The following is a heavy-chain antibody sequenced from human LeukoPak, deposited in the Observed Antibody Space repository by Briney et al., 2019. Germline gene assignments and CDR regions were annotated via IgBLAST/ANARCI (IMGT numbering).Heavy chain of an antibody. J-gene: IGHJ5*02. V-gene: IGHV1-69*05. CDR1: GGSFGSNI. CDR2: IVPIFGKT. CDR3: ARGWGIPAPISWFDP. D-gene: IGHD2-2*01. Sequence: RASVKVSCKASGGSFGSNIIGWVRQAPGQGLEWMGGIVPIFGKTKYAQKFQGRVTITTDESSSTAYMELSSLRSNDTAIYYCARGWGIPAPISWFDPWGQGTLVTVSS.